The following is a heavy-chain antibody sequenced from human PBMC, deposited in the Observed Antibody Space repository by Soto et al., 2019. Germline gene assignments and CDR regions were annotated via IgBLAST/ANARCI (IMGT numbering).Heavy chain of an antibody. V-gene: IGHV3-74*01. J-gene: IGHJ4*02. CDR1: GFTFSTYW. D-gene: IGHD3-9*01. CDR3: TTGIYYDILTGYHNVAY. CDR2: INSDASHT. Sequence: GGSLRLSCAASGFTFSTYWMHWIRQVPGKGLEWVSRINSDASHTYYADSVKGRFTISRDNAKNTLHLQMNSLKTEDTAVYYCTTGIYYDILTGYHNVAYWGQGALVTVSS.